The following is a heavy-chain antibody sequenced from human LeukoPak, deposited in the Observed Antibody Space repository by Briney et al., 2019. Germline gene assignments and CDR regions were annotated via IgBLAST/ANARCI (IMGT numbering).Heavy chain of an antibody. CDR1: GGSISSYY. V-gene: IGHV4-59*01. CDR2: IYYSGST. J-gene: IGHJ2*01. D-gene: IGHD2-15*01. CDR3: ARAPPVVVVAATPTSYWYFDL. Sequence: PSETLSLTCTVSGGSISSYYWSWIRQPPGKGLEWIGYIYYSGSTNYNPPLKSRVTISVDTSKNQFSLKLSSVTAADTAVYYCARAPPVVVVAATPTSYWYFDLWGRGTLVTVSS.